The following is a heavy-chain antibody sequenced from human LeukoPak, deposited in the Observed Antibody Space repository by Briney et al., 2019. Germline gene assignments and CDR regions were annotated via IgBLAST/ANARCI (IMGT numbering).Heavy chain of an antibody. D-gene: IGHD3-22*01. CDR1: GVSISSYY. Sequence: SETLSLTCTVSGVSISSYYWSWIRQPPGKGLEWVGYIYYSGGTNYNPSLKSRVTISVDTSKNQFSLKLSSVTAADTAVYYCARVRRGYYYDSSGYFDYWGQGTLVTVSS. CDR3: ARVRRGYYYDSSGYFDY. CDR2: IYYSGGT. J-gene: IGHJ4*02. V-gene: IGHV4-59*01.